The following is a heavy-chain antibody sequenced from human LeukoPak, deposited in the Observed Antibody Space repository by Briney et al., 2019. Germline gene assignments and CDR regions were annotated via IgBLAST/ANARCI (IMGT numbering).Heavy chain of an antibody. CDR2: IDDDGAGT. Sequence: PGGSLRLSCAASGFPFSVYWMHWVRHARGKGRVCVSRIDDDGAGTTYAHSVKGRLTIYRENAKNTLYVKMNSQRVEDTAVYYCERSASGYDAWGQGTLVTVSS. CDR3: ERSASGYDA. J-gene: IGHJ5*02. V-gene: IGHV3-74*01. D-gene: IGHD5-12*01. CDR1: GFPFSVYW.